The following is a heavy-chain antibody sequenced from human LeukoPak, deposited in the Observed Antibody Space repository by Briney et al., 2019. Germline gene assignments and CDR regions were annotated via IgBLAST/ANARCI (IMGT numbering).Heavy chain of an antibody. V-gene: IGHV3-11*04. Sequence: PGGSLRLSCAASGFTFSAYYMTWIRQAPGKGLEWVSYISSSGSTMYYADSVKGRFTISRDNAKNSLYLQMNSLRAEDTAVYYCARHRLQLERRGLDYWGQGTLVTVSS. CDR1: GFTFSAYY. CDR2: ISSSGSTM. D-gene: IGHD1-1*01. CDR3: ARHRLQLERRGLDY. J-gene: IGHJ4*02.